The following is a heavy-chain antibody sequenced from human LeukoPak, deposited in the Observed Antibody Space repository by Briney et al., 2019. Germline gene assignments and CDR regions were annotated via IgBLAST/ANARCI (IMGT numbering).Heavy chain of an antibody. CDR2: IIPIFGTA. CDR3: ARGRYDFWSGYYFDY. D-gene: IGHD3-3*01. CDR1: GGTFSSYA. V-gene: IGHV1-69*13. Sequence: SVKVSCKASGGTFSSYAISWVRQAPGQGLGWMGGIIPIFGTADYAQKFQGRVTITADESTSTAYMELNSLRSEDTAVYYCARGRYDFWSGYYFDYWGQGTLVTVSS. J-gene: IGHJ4*02.